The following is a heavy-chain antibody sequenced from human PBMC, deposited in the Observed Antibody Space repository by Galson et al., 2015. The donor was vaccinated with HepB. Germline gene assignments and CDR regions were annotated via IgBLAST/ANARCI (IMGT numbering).Heavy chain of an antibody. V-gene: IGHV3-23*01. CDR2: ISGSGSTT. CDR1: GFTFSSYP. J-gene: IGHJ4*02. D-gene: IGHD2-21*02. Sequence: SLRLSCAASGFTFSSYPMTWVRQAPEKGLEWVSAISGSGSTTYYADSVKGRFTISRDDSKNTLYLQMNSLRAEDTAVYYCAKDRNVTLTWPSCPLDYWGQGTLVTVSS. CDR3: AKDRNVTLTWPSCPLDY.